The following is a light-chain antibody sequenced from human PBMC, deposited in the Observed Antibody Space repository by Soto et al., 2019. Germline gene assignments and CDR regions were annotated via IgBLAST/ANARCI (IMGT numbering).Light chain of an antibody. J-gene: IGKJ1*01. V-gene: IGKV1-5*01. Sequence: DIQMTQSPSTLSASVGDRVTITCRASQSISSWLAWYQQKPGKAPKLLIYDASSLESGVPSRFSGSGSGTEFTLTISSLQPDDFATYYCQHYNSYSPTFGLGTKVEIK. CDR1: QSISSW. CDR3: QHYNSYSPT. CDR2: DAS.